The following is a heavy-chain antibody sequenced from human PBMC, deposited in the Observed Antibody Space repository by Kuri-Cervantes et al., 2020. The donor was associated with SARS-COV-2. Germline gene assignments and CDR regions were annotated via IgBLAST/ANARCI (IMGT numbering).Heavy chain of an antibody. CDR2: LSSMGNI. Sequence: SETLSLTCSVSGGSISSYHWSWIRHSPGKGLEWIGYLSSMGNIDYNPSLKSRVTISVDTSKNQFSLKLSSVTAADTAVYYCASSSDYYYYGMDVWGQGTTVTVSS. CDR1: GGSISSYH. D-gene: IGHD6-13*01. J-gene: IGHJ6*02. CDR3: ASSSDYYYYGMDV. V-gene: IGHV4-59*08.